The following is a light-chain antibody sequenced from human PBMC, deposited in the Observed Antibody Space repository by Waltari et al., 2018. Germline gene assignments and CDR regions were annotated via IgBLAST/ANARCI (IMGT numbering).Light chain of an antibody. CDR3: HVWDRSNGQYV. V-gene: IGLV3-21*04. J-gene: IGLJ1*01. Sequence: SYVLTQPPSVSVAPGKTARIACGGDNLGSKGVHWYQQKSGQAPILIIYYDSDRPSGIPERFSGSNSGNTATLTISRVEAGDEADYYCHVWDRSNGQYVFGPGTKVTVL. CDR1: NLGSKG. CDR2: YDS.